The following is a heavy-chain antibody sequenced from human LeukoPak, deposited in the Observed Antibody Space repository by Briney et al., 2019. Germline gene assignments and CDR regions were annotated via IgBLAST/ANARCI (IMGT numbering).Heavy chain of an antibody. CDR1: GFPFSAYA. D-gene: IGHD3-10*02. CDR3: AELGITMIGGV. CDR2: ISSSGSTI. Sequence: GSLRLSCVASGFPFSAYAMSWVRQAPGKGLEWVSYISSSGSTIYYADSVKGRFTISRDNAKNSLYLQMNSLRAEDTADYYCAELGITMIGGVWGKGTTVTISS. V-gene: IGHV3-48*04. J-gene: IGHJ6*04.